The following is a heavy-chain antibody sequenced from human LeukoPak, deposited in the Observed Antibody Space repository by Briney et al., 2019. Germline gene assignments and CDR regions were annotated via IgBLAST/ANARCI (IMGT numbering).Heavy chain of an antibody. CDR1: GFIFSDYW. CDR3: ARDPGVWMATIH. J-gene: IGHJ4*02. CDR2: INRDGTGT. V-gene: IGHV3-74*01. Sequence: GGSLRLSCAPSGFIFSDYWFHWVRQTPGQGLVWVAAINRDGTGTRHADSVRGRFTVSRDNAKNTLYLQLNSLRADDTAVYYCARDPGVWMATIHWGQGTLVTVSS. D-gene: IGHD5-12*01.